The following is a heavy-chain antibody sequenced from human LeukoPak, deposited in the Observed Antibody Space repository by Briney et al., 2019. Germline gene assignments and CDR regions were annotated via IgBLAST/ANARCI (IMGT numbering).Heavy chain of an antibody. CDR2: IIPILGIA. Sequence: SVKVSCKASGGTFSSYAISWVRQAPGQGLEWMGRIIPILGIANYAQKFQGRVTITADISTSTAYMELSSLRSGDTAVCYCARASYSSGCPADWGQGTLVTVSS. J-gene: IGHJ4*02. CDR3: ARASYSSGCPAD. D-gene: IGHD6-19*01. V-gene: IGHV1-69*04. CDR1: GGTFSSYA.